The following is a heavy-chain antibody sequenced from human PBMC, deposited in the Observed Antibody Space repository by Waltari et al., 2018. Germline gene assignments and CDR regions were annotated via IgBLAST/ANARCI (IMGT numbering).Heavy chain of an antibody. CDR1: GFDFGTFW. V-gene: IGHV3-7*01. Sequence: EVQLVQSGGGLVHPGGSLRLACVTAGFDFGTFWMGWVRQAPGKGLEWVANIREDGGDTYYLDPVKGRFTISRDNANNSLYLEMDSLTVEDTGVYYCVTRVAAAGWGQGTLVTVSS. CDR2: IREDGGDT. CDR3: VTRVAAAG. D-gene: IGHD6-25*01. J-gene: IGHJ4*02.